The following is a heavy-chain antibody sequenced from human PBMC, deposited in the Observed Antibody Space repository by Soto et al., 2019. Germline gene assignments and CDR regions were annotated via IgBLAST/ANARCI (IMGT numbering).Heavy chain of an antibody. CDR3: TRVQVSXGYYYGMDV. J-gene: IGHJ6*02. CDR1: XFTFGDYA. V-gene: IGHV3-49*03. CDR2: IRSKAYGGTT. Sequence: GGSXXXSCTASXFTFGDYAMSWFRQAPGKGLEWVGFIRSKAYGGTTEYAASVKGRFTISRDDSKSIAYLQMNSLKTEDTAVYYCTRVQVSXGYYYGMDVWGQGTTVTVSS.